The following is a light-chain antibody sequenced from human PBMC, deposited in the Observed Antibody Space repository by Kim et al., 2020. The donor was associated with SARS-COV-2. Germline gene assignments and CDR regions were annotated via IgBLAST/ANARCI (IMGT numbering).Light chain of an antibody. J-gene: IGLJ2*01. CDR3: NSRDSNDNVV. CDR1: SLRSYY. V-gene: IGLV3-19*01. CDR2: GKN. Sequence: SSELTQDPAVSVALGQTVSITCQGDSLRSYYATWYQQKPGQAPILVIYGKNNRPSGIPDRFSGSSSGNTASLIITGTQAGDEADYYCNSRDSNDNVVFGGGTKLTVL.